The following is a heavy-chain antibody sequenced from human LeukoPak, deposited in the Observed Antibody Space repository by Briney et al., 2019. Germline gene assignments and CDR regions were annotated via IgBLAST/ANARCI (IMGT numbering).Heavy chain of an antibody. CDR2: IYTSGST. CDR3: ARESYLNYYYYYMDV. CDR1: GGSISSYY. J-gene: IGHJ6*03. V-gene: IGHV4-4*07. Sequence: SETLSLTCTVSGGSISSYYWSWIRQPAGKGLEWIGRIYTSGSTNYNPSLKSRVTMSVDTSKNQFSLKLSSVTAADTAVYYCARESYLNYYYYYMDVWGKGTTVTISS. D-gene: IGHD2/OR15-2a*01.